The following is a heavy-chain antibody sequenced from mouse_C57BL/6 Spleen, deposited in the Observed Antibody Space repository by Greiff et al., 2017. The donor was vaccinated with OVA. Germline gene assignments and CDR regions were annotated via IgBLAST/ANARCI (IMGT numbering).Heavy chain of an antibody. CDR3: ARSRSNYYAMDY. D-gene: IGHD2-5*01. J-gene: IGHJ4*01. Sequence: QVQLKQPGAELVKPGASVKLSCKASGYTFTSYWMQWVKQRPGQGLEWIGEIDPSDSYTNYNQKFKGKATLTVDTSSSTAYMQLSSLTSEDSAVYYCARSRSNYYAMDYWGQGTSVTVSS. CDR2: IDPSDSYT. CDR1: GYTFTSYW. V-gene: IGHV1-50*01.